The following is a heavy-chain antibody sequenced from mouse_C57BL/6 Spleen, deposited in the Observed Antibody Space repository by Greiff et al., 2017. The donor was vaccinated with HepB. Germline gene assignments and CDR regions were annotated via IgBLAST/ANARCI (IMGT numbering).Heavy chain of an antibody. CDR1: GYTFTSYT. CDR2: INPSSGYT. V-gene: IGHV1-4*01. D-gene: IGHD2-5*01. CDR3: ARGKIGYSKGGDFDY. Sequence: VQLQQSGAELARPGASVKMSCKASGYTFTSYTMHWVNQRPGQGLEWIGYINPSSGYTKYNQKFKDKATLTADKSSSTAYMQLSSLTSEDSAVYYCARGKIGYSKGGDFDYWGQGTTLTVSS. J-gene: IGHJ2*01.